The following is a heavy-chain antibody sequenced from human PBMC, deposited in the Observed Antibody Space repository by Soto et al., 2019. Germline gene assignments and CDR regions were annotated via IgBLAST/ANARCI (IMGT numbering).Heavy chain of an antibody. CDR3: ARDRSDYLYQVYGMDV. J-gene: IGHJ6*02. CDR1: GYTFTSYY. CDR2: INPSGGST. D-gene: IGHD4-17*01. Sequence: RASVKVSCKASGYTFTSYYMHWVRQAPGQGLEWMGIINPSGGSTSYAQKFQGGVTMTRDTSTSTVYMELSSLGSEDTAVYYCARDRSDYLYQVYGMDVWGQGTTVTVSS. V-gene: IGHV1-46*01.